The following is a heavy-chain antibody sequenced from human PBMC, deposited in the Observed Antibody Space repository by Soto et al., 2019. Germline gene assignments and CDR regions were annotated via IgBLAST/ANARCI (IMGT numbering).Heavy chain of an antibody. D-gene: IGHD4-17*01. Sequence: PSETLSLTCTVSGGSISSGGYYWSWIRQHPGKGLEWIGYIYYSGGTYYNPSLKSRVTISVDTSKNQFSLKLSSVTAADTAVYYCATHTVTTKNFDYWGQGTLVTVSS. J-gene: IGHJ4*02. CDR2: IYYSGGT. CDR3: ATHTVTTKNFDY. CDR1: GGSISSGGYY. V-gene: IGHV4-31*03.